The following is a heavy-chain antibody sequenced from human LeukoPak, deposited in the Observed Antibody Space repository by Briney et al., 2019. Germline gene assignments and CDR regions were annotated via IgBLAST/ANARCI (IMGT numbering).Heavy chain of an antibody. J-gene: IGHJ5*02. CDR1: GFAFSTYA. CDR3: VREERTATVVGNWFDP. D-gene: IGHD6-19*01. CDR2: ISGNGDEI. V-gene: IGHV3-23*01. Sequence: GGSQRLSCAASGFAFSTYAMSWVRQAPGRGLEWVSVISGNGDEIRYADSVKGRFTISRDNSKNTVYVQMNSLRAEDTAVYYCVREERTATVVGNWFDPWGQGTLVTVSS.